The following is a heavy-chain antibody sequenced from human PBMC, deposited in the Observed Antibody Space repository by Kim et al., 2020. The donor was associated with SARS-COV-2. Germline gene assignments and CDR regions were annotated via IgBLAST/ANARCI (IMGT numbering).Heavy chain of an antibody. D-gene: IGHD5-12*01. J-gene: IGHJ5*02. CDR1: GGSISSYY. CDR2: IYYSGST. CDR3: ARHSGYVSGCFDP. V-gene: IGHV4-59*01. Sequence: SETLSLTCTVSGGSISSYYWSWIRQPPPTGLDCIGYIYYSGSTNYNPSLTSRVTISVDTSKNQFSLKLSPVTAADTAVYYCARHSGYVSGCFDPWGQGTLVTVSS.